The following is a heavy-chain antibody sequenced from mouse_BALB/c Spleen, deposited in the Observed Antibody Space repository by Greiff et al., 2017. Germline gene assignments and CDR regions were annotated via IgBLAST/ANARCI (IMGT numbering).Heavy chain of an antibody. CDR3: ASYGNYGWFAY. CDR1: GYSFPSYN. CDR2: IDPYNGGT. Sequence: EVQLQESGPELVKPGASVKVSCKASGYSFPSYNMSWVKQSPGKSLEWIGYIDPYNGGTSYNQKFKGKATLTVDKSSSTAYMHLNSLTSEDSAVYYCASYGNYGWFAYWGQGTLVTVSA. J-gene: IGHJ3*01. D-gene: IGHD2-1*01. V-gene: IGHV1S135*01.